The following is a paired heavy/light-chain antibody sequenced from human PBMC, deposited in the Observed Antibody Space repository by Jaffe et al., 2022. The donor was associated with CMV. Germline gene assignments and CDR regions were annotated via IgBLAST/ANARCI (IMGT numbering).Light chain of an antibody. V-gene: IGKV2-24*01. CDR2: KIS. Sequence: DIVMTQTPLSSPVTLGQPASISCRSSQSLVRSDGNTYLSWLQQRPGQPPRLLIYKISNRVSGVPDRFSGSGAGTDFTLRINRVEAEDVGVYYCMQASQFPPYTFGQGTRLEI. CDR3: MQASQFPPYT. CDR1: QSLVRSDGNTY. J-gene: IGKJ2*01.
Heavy chain of an antibody. CDR2: IKSKRDGETA. CDR3: ATEYYYDLRR. V-gene: IGHV3-15*01. D-gene: IGHD3-3*01. CDR1: GVTFSNTW. J-gene: IGHJ4*02. Sequence: EVQVVESGGDLEKPGGSLRLSCVVSGVTFSNTWMSWVRQAPGKGLEWVGRIKSKRDGETADYAAPVKGRFTITRDDSYNTVYLQMNSLKTEDTAVYYCATEYYYDLRRWGQGTLVTVSS.